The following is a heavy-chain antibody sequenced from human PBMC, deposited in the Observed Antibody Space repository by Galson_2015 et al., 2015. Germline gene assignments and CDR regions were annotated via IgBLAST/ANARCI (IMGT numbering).Heavy chain of an antibody. CDR3: ARIPLDIVVVPAAHNYYYYYYMDV. Sequence: VKVSCKASGGTFSSYAISWVRQAPGQGLEWMGGIIPIFGTANYAQKFQGRVTITADESTSTAYMELSSLRSEDTAVYYCARIPLDIVVVPAAHNYYYYYYMDVWGKGTTVTVSS. J-gene: IGHJ6*03. CDR1: GGTFSSYA. CDR2: IIPIFGTA. V-gene: IGHV1-69*13. D-gene: IGHD2-2*01.